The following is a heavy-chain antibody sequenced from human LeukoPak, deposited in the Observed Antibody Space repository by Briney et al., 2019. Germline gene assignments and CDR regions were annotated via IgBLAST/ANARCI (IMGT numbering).Heavy chain of an antibody. D-gene: IGHD6-19*01. V-gene: IGHV3-23*01. CDR3: AEDVAVAGVGISGWYSDY. CDR1: GFTFSSYA. CDR2: ISGSGDTT. Sequence: PGGSLRLSCAASGFTFSSYAMSWVRQAPGRGLEWVSVISGSGDTTHYADSVKGRFTISRDNSKNTLYLQMNNMRAEDTAVYHCAEDVAVAGVGISGWYSDYWGQGTLVTVSS. J-gene: IGHJ4*02.